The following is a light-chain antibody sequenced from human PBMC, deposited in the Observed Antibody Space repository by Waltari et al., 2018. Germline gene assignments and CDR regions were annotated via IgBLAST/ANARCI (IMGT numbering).Light chain of an antibody. CDR3: RSRDASGVGGS. CDR1: SLRSYY. J-gene: IGLJ2*01. V-gene: IGLV3-19*01. CDR2: DEN. Sequence: SSELTPDPAVSVALGQTVRITCQGDSLRSYYSSCYQQRPGPAPILVSYDENNRPSGGPYRFSGSSSDNTASLTITGAQADDEASDYCRSRDASGVGGSFGGGTKLTVL.